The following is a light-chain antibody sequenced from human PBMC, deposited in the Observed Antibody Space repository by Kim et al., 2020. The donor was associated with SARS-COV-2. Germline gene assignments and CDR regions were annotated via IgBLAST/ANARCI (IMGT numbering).Light chain of an antibody. Sequence: SYELTQPPSVSVSPGQTASITCSGDKLGDKYACWYQQKPGQSPVLVIYQDSKRPSGIPERFSGSNSGNTATLTISGTQAMDEADYYCQAWDSSTAPYWVFGGGTKLTVL. V-gene: IGLV3-1*01. CDR2: QDS. CDR1: KLGDKY. CDR3: QAWDSSTAPYWV. J-gene: IGLJ3*02.